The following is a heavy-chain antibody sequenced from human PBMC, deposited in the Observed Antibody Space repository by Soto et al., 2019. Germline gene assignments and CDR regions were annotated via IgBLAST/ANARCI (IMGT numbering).Heavy chain of an antibody. D-gene: IGHD5-18*01. CDR2: IYTSGST. Sequence: SETLSLTCSVSGTSVSNYYWSWIRQPAGKGLEHIGRIYTSGSTSYNPSLKSRVTMSMDTSQTQIYLNLTAVTAADTAVYYCARGGIQLSYAFDYWGQGILVTVSS. CDR1: GTSVSNYY. CDR3: ARGGIQLSYAFDY. V-gene: IGHV4-4*07. J-gene: IGHJ4*02.